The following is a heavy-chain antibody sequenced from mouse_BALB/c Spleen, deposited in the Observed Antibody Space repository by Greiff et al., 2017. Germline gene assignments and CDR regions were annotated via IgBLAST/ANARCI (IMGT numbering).Heavy chain of an antibody. Sequence: VKVVESGPGLVAPSQSLSITCTVSGFSLTSYGVHWVRQPPGKGLEWLGVIWAGGSTNYNSALMSRLSISKDNSKSQVFLKMNSLQTDDTAMYYCAREGLRQNFDVWGAGTTVTVSS. CDR2: IWAGGST. J-gene: IGHJ1*01. D-gene: IGHD2-2*01. V-gene: IGHV2-9*02. CDR3: AREGLRQNFDV. CDR1: GFSLTSYG.